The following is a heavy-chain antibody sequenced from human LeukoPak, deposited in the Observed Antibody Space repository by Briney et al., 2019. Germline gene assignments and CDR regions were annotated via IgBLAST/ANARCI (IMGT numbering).Heavy chain of an antibody. CDR1: GGSFSGYY. J-gene: IGHJ6*03. V-gene: IGHV4-34*01. CDR2: INHSGST. CDR3: ARGEDYGDYEDSLASSTLNYYYYMDV. Sequence: SETLSLTCAVYGGSFSGYYWSWIRQPPGKGLEWIGEINHSGSTNYNPSLKSRVTISVDTSKNQFSLKLSSVTAADTAVYYCARGEDYGDYEDSLASSTLNYYYYMDVWGKGTTVTVSS. D-gene: IGHD4-17*01.